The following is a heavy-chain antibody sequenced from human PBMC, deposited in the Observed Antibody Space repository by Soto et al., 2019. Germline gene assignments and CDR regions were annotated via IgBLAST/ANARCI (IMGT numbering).Heavy chain of an antibody. J-gene: IGHJ4*02. CDR2: INQDGGGT. CDR3: ARYFRGSGRYFFDY. Sequence: GWSLRLSCVASGFTFSSSFMGWVRQAPGKGLEWVANINQDGGGTYYVDSVQGRFTISRDNAKDSLFLQLNSLRGEDTAVHYCARYFRGSGRYFFDYWGQGTLVTVSS. CDR1: GFTFSSSF. V-gene: IGHV3-7*03. D-gene: IGHD6-19*01.